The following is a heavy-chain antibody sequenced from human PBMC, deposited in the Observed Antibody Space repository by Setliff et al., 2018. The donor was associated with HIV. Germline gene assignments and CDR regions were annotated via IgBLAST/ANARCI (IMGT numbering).Heavy chain of an antibody. Sequence: ASVKVSCKASGYASTSQFMHWVRQAPGQGLEWMGIISPSGDRTTYAQRFRGRVTMTSDTSTGTVYMELSSLRSEDTAVYYCARGEGIVGAWKTWLDPWGQGTLVTVSS. CDR2: ISPSGDRT. V-gene: IGHV1-46*01. D-gene: IGHD1-26*01. CDR3: ARGEGIVGAWKTWLDP. CDR1: GYASTSQF. J-gene: IGHJ5*02.